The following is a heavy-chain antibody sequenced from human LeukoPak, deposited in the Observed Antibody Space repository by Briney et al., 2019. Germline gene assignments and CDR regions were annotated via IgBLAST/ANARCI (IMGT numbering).Heavy chain of an antibody. CDR3: ARQLGDRLLFDY. V-gene: IGHV4-59*01. J-gene: IGHJ4*02. Sequence: SETLSLTCRVSGGSISSYYWSWIRQPPGKGLEWIGYIYYSGSTHYNSSLKSRVTISLDTSRNQFSLKLSSVTAADTAVYYCARQLGDRLLFDYWGQGTLVTVSS. CDR1: GGSISSYY. D-gene: IGHD2-21*01. CDR2: IYYSGST.